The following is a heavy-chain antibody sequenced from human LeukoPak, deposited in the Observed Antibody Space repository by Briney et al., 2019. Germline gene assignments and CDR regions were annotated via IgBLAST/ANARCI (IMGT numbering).Heavy chain of an antibody. CDR3: AREAPPPYYYGSGSYLFDY. D-gene: IGHD3-10*01. Sequence: SETLSLTCTVSGGSISPYYWNWIRQPPGKGLEWIGYIYYSGSTNYSPSLKSRVTILVDTSKNQFSLKLSSVTAADTAVYYCAREAPPPYYYGSGSYLFDYWGQGTLVTVSS. J-gene: IGHJ4*02. V-gene: IGHV4-59*12. CDR1: GGSISPYY. CDR2: IYYSGST.